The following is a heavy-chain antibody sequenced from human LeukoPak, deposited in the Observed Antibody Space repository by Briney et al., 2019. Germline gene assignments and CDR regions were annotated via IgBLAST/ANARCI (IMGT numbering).Heavy chain of an antibody. J-gene: IGHJ4*02. CDR2: IYYSGST. D-gene: IGHD6-19*01. V-gene: IGHV4-39*07. Sequence: SETLSLTCTVSGGSISSSSYYWRWIRQPPGKGLEWIGSIYYSGSTYYNPSLKIRVIISVDTSKNQFSMKLRSVTGADTAVYYCARDTHDSSGGFVGTDYWGQGTLVTVSS. CDR1: GGSISSSSYY. CDR3: ARDTHDSSGGFVGTDY.